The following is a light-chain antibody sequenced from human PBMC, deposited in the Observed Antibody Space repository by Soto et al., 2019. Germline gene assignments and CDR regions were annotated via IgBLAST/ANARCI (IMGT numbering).Light chain of an antibody. CDR2: GNG. V-gene: IGLV1-40*01. Sequence: QSVLTQPPSVSGAPGQRVTISCSGTSSSIGAGYEVHWYHQLPGTAPKLVVSGNGNRPSGVPDRLSASKSGTLASLAITGLQAEDEGHYYCQSYDKRLTADVFGTGTKVTVL. J-gene: IGLJ1*01. CDR1: SSSIGAGYE. CDR3: QSYDKRLTADV.